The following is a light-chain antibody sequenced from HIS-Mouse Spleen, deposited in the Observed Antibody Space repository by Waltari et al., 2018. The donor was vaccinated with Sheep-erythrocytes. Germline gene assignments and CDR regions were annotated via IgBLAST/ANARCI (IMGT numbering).Light chain of an antibody. V-gene: IGLV3-10*01. CDR2: EDS. J-gene: IGLJ1*01. CDR1: AFPKHF. CDR3: YSTDSSGNHYV. Sequence: SYELTQPPSVSVSPGHTARIPCSGDAFPKHFAYCYQQKSGQAPVLVIYEDSKRPSGIPERFSGSSSGTMATLTISGAQVEDEADYYCYSTDSSGNHYVFGTGTKVTVL.